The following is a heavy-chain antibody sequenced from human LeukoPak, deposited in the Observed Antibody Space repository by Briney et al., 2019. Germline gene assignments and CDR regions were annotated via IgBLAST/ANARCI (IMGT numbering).Heavy chain of an antibody. Sequence: GESLKISCKGSGYSFTNCWIGWVRQMPGKGLDWMGSIYPGDSDTRYSPSFQGQVTISADKSISTAYLQWSSLKASDTAMYYCARHTDLWSPIDPWGQGTLVTVSS. CDR3: ARHTDLWSPIDP. CDR2: IYPGDSDT. V-gene: IGHV5-51*01. D-gene: IGHD3-10*01. J-gene: IGHJ5*02. CDR1: GYSFTNCW.